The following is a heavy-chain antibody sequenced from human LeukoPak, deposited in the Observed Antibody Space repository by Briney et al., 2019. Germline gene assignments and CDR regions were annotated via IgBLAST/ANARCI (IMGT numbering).Heavy chain of an antibody. CDR1: GYSISSGYY. Sequence: SETLSLTCTVSGYSISSGYYWGWIRQPPGKGLEWIGSIYHSGSTYYNPSLKSRVTISVDTSKNQFSLKLSSVTAADTAVYYCARENSGYDFADCWGQGTLVTVSS. D-gene: IGHD5-12*01. V-gene: IGHV4-38-2*02. CDR2: IYHSGST. J-gene: IGHJ4*02. CDR3: ARENSGYDFADC.